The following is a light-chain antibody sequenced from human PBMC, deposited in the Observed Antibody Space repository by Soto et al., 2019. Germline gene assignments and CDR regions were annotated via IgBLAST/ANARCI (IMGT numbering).Light chain of an antibody. CDR1: PSVDSN. CDR2: GAS. Sequence: EILMTQSPATLSVSPGEGATLSCRTSPSVDSNLAWYQQKPGQAPRLLIFGASTRATGIPARFSGSGSGTDFTLTISSLQSEDFAVYICQQYDKWPLTFGGGTKVDIK. J-gene: IGKJ4*01. CDR3: QQYDKWPLT. V-gene: IGKV3D-15*01.